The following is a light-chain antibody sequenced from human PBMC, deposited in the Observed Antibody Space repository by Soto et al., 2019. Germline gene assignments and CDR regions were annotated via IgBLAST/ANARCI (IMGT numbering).Light chain of an antibody. CDR1: SSNIGSNT. CDR3: AAWDDSLNGVV. Sequence: QSVPTQPPSASGTPGQRVTISCSGSSSNIGSNTVNWYQLLPGTAPKLLIYPNNDRPSGVPDRFSGSKSGTSASLAISGLQSEDEADYYCAAWDDSLNGVVFGGGTKLTVL. J-gene: IGLJ2*01. CDR2: PNN. V-gene: IGLV1-44*01.